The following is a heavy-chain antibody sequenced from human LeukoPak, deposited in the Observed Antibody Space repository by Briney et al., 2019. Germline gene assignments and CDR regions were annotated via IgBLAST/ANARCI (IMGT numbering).Heavy chain of an antibody. D-gene: IGHD2-8*01. CDR2: IYTSGST. V-gene: IGHV4-59*10. CDR3: ARVYPYYYYMDV. CDR1: GGSFSGYY. Sequence: SETLSLTCAVYGGSFSGYYWSWIRQPAGKGLEWIGRIYTSGSTNYNPSLKSRGTISVDTSKNQFSLKLSSVTAADTAVYYCARVYPYYYYMDVWGKGTTVTISS. J-gene: IGHJ6*03.